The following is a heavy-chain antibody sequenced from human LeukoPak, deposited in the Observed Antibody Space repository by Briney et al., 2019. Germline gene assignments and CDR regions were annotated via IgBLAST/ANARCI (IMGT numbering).Heavy chain of an antibody. CDR3: ARAQITMVRGVIYYYYYYMDV. CDR2: MNPNSGNT. V-gene: IGHV1-8*02. Sequence: ASVKVSCKASGGTFSSYAISWVRQATGQGLEWMGWMNPNSGNTGYAQKFQGRVTMTRNTSISTAYMELSSLRSEDTAVYYCARAQITMVRGVIYYYYYYMDVWGKGTTVTISS. D-gene: IGHD3-10*01. J-gene: IGHJ6*03. CDR1: GGTFSSYA.